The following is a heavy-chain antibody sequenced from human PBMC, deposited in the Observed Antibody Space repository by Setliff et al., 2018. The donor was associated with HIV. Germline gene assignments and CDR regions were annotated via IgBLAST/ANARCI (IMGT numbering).Heavy chain of an antibody. D-gene: IGHD6-19*01. CDR2: TYYYGGV. CDR1: GGSISSDY. J-gene: IGHJ4*02. CDR3: VRLTGISSGWYGGGYYFDY. V-gene: IGHV4-59*08. Sequence: SETLSLTCTVSGGSISSDYWSWIRQPPGKGLEWIGHTYYYGGVKYNPSLKGRVTISVDTSKNHFSLKLRSVTAADTAVYYCVRLTGISSGWYGGGYYFDYWGRGALVTVSS.